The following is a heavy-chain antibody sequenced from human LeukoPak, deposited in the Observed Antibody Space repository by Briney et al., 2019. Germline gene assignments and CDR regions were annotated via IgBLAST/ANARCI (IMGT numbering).Heavy chain of an antibody. CDR2: IAASGTT. V-gene: IGHV4-4*08. J-gene: IGHJ4*02. CDR1: GGSIESYY. Sequence: SETLSLTCSVSGGSIESYYWSWIRQPPGKGLEFIGYIAASGTTKHNPSLKSRVTLSMDTSKNQFSLKLRSVTAADTAVYYCARDRPGGSSLDYWGQGTLVTVSS. CDR3: ARDRPGGSSLDY. D-gene: IGHD2-2*01.